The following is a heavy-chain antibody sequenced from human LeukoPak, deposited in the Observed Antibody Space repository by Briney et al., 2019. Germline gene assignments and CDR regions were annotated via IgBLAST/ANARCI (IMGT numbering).Heavy chain of an antibody. Sequence: GGSLRLSCAASGFTFSSYGMHWVRQAPGKGLEWVAVIWYDGSNKYYADSVKGRFTISRDNSKNTLYLQMNSLRAEDTAVYYFAKEHGQYNYFDYWGQGTLVTVSS. J-gene: IGHJ4*02. CDR2: IWYDGSNK. V-gene: IGHV3-33*06. D-gene: IGHD5-18*01. CDR3: AKEHGQYNYFDY. CDR1: GFTFSSYG.